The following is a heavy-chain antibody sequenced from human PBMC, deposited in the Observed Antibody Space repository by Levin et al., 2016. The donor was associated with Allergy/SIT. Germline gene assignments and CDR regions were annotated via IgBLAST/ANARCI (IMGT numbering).Heavy chain of an antibody. CDR2: ISAYNGNT. J-gene: IGHJ4*02. Sequence: WVRQAPGQGLEWMGWISAYNGNTNYAQKLQGRVTMTTDTSTSTAYMELRSLRSDDTAVYYCARDLDYYDSSGYYYYFDYWGQGTLVTVSS. V-gene: IGHV1-18*01. CDR3: ARDLDYYDSSGYYYYFDY. D-gene: IGHD3-22*01.